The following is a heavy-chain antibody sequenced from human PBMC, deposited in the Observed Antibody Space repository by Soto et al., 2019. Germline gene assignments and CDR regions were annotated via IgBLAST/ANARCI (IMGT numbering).Heavy chain of an antibody. J-gene: IGHJ3*02. D-gene: IGHD1-26*01. Sequence: ASVKVSCKASGYTFTSYYMHWVRQAPGQGLEWMGIINPSGGSTSYAQKFQGRVTMTRGTSTSAVYMELSSMRSEDTEVYYCARDGELFDIWGQGTMVTVSS. CDR1: GYTFTSYY. CDR3: ARDGELFDI. V-gene: IGHV1-46*01. CDR2: INPSGGST.